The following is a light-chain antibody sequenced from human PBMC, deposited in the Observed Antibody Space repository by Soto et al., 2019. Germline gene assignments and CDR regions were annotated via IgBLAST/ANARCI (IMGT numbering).Light chain of an antibody. CDR1: QSVTSN. CDR3: QQYNNWPPIT. J-gene: IGKJ5*01. V-gene: IGKV3-15*01. Sequence: EIVRTQSPATLSVSPGERATLSCRSSQSVTSNLAWYQQKPGQAPMLLIYGASTRATGIPARFSGSGSGTYFSLTISSLQSEDFAVYFCQQYNNWPPITFGQGTRLEI. CDR2: GAS.